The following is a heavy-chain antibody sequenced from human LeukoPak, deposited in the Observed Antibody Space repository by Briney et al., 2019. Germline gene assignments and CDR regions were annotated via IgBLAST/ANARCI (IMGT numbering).Heavy chain of an antibody. Sequence: SVKVSCKASGGTFSSYAISWVRQAPGQGLEWMGRIIPIFGIANYAQKFQGRVTITADKSPSTAYMELSSLRSEDTAVYYCAPDAVEMPPIKNRPPTDYWGQGTLVTVSS. D-gene: IGHD5-24*01. J-gene: IGHJ4*02. CDR2: IIPIFGIA. V-gene: IGHV1-69*04. CDR1: GGTFSSYA. CDR3: APDAVEMPPIKNRPPTDY.